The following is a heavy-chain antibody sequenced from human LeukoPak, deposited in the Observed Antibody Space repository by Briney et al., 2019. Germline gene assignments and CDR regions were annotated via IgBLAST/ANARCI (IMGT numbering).Heavy chain of an antibody. V-gene: IGHV4-34*01. CDR2: INHSGST. Sequence: TSETLSLTCAVYGGSFSGYYWSWIRQPPGKGLEWIGEINHSGSTNYNPSLKSRVTISVDTSKNQFSLKLSSVTAADTAVYYCARGLGFDPWGQGTLATVSS. J-gene: IGHJ5*02. CDR1: GGSFSGYY. CDR3: ARGLGFDP.